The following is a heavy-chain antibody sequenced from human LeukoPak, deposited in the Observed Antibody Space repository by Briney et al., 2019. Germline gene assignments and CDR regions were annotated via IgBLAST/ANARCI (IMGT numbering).Heavy chain of an antibody. Sequence: ASVKVSCKASGYTFTGYYMHWVRQAPGQGLEWMGWINPNSGGTNYAQKFQGRVTMTRDTSISTAYMELTRLRSDDTAVYYCARRGSSTTMIVVVPLDYWGQGTLVTVSS. V-gene: IGHV1-2*02. CDR3: ARRGSSTTMIVVVPLDY. J-gene: IGHJ4*02. CDR2: INPNSGGT. CDR1: GYTFTGYY. D-gene: IGHD3-22*01.